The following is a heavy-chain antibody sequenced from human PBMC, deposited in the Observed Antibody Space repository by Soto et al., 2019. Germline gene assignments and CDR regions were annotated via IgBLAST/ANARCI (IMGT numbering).Heavy chain of an antibody. CDR2: ISGSGGST. Sequence: GGSLRLSCAASGFTFSSYAMSWVRQAPGKGLEWVSAISGSGGSTYYADSVKGRFTISRDNSKNTLYLQMNSLRAEDTAVYYCAKDLGWDTAMVYFDYWGQGTLVTVPQ. D-gene: IGHD5-18*01. CDR3: AKDLGWDTAMVYFDY. V-gene: IGHV3-23*01. J-gene: IGHJ4*02. CDR1: GFTFSSYA.